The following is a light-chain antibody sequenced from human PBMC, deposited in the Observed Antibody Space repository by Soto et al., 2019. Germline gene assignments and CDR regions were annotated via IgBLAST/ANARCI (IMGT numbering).Light chain of an antibody. CDR2: DVS. CDR1: SSDVGTYNY. Sequence: QSALTQPASVSGSPGQSITISCTGTSSDVGTYNYVSWYQHRPGKAPKLMIYDVSYRPSGVSNRFSGSKSANTASLTISGLQAADEADYYCSSYTTSNTQVFGGGTKLTVL. J-gene: IGLJ3*02. CDR3: SSYTTSNTQV. V-gene: IGLV2-14*01.